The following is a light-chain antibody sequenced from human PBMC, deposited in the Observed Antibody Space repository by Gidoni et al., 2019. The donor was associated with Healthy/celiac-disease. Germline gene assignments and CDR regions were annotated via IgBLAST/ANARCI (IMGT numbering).Light chain of an antibody. J-gene: IGKJ4*01. CDR3: QHYNSYPLT. CDR2: AAS. CDR1: QGISSW. Sequence: DIQMTQSPSSRSASVGDRGTSTCRARQGISSWFAWYQQKPEKAPKSLIYAASSLQSGVPSNFSGSGSGTDFPTTISRLPPEDFVTYYCQHYNSYPLTFGGGTQLEIK. V-gene: IGKV1D-16*02.